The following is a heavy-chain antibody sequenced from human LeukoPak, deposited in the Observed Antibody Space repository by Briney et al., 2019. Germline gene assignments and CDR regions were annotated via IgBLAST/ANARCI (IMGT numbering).Heavy chain of an antibody. CDR2: ISSTGSYT. Sequence: GVSLRLSCVASGFTFSNYGLYWVRQAPGKGLEHVSDISSTGSYTYYANSLRRKFTISKHNSKNTLYLHMSSLRADHIAIYYSARGPTVTTFNAFDIWGEGTMVTVSS. CDR1: GFTFSNYG. CDR3: ARGPTVTTFNAFDI. D-gene: IGHD4-17*01. J-gene: IGHJ3*02. V-gene: IGHV3-64*01.